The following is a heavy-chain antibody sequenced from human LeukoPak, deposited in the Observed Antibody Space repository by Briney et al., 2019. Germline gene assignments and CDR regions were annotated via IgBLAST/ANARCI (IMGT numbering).Heavy chain of an antibody. Sequence: SETLSLTCTVSGGSISSSSYYWGWIRQPPGKGLEWIGSIYYSGSTYYNPSLKSRVTISVDTSKNQFSLKLSSVTAADTAVYYCARDLGYCSGGSCYSSSIYLYRENWFDPWGQGTLVTVSS. D-gene: IGHD2-15*01. J-gene: IGHJ5*02. V-gene: IGHV4-39*07. CDR1: GGSISSSSYY. CDR3: ARDLGYCSGGSCYSSSIYLYRENWFDP. CDR2: IYYSGST.